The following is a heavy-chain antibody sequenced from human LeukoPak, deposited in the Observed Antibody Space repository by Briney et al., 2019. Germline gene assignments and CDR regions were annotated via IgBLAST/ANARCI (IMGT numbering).Heavy chain of an antibody. CDR3: ATAELTGTDAFDI. CDR2: ISDNGRQT. D-gene: IGHD1-20*01. CDR1: GFTFSSYG. Sequence: GGSLRLSCAASGFTFSSYGMHWVRQAPGKGLEYVSAISDNGRQTFYANSVKGRFTISRDNSKNTLYLQMNSLRAEGTAVYCCATAELTGTDAFDIWGQGTMVTVSS. J-gene: IGHJ3*02. V-gene: IGHV3-64*01.